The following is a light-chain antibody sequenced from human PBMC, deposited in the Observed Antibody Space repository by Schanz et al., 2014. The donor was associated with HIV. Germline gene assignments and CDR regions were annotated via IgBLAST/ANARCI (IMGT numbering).Light chain of an antibody. Sequence: QSALTQPASVSGSPGQSITISCTGTSSDVGSYNLVSWYRQHPGKVPKVMIYEVTKRPSGVSNRFSGSKSGNTASLTISGLQADDEADYYCSSYAATSNVLFGGGTKLTVL. V-gene: IGLV2-23*02. CDR2: EVT. CDR1: SSDVGSYNL. CDR3: SSYAATSNVL. J-gene: IGLJ3*02.